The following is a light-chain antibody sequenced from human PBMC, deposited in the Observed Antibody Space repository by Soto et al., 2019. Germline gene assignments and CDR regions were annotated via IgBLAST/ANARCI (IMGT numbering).Light chain of an antibody. V-gene: IGKV3-11*01. J-gene: IGKJ4*01. Sequence: EIVMTQSPATLSLSPGERATLSCRATQRVSTYLAWYQQKPGQAPRLLIYDASNRAPGIPARFSGSGSETDFTLTISRLQPEDFAVYYCQQSYSSWLTFGQGTKVDIK. CDR3: QQSYSSWLT. CDR1: QRVSTY. CDR2: DAS.